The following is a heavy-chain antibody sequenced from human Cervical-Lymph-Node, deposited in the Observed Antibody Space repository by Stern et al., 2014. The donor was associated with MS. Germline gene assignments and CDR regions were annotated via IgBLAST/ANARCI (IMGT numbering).Heavy chain of an antibody. Sequence: QVQLVQSGGGVVQPGRSLRLSCAAAGFTFGGYGMQWVRQAPGKGLEWVALTWYDGSKNYYADSVKGRFTVSRDNSQQTLYLQMNSVRVDDTAVYYCARKAGYCRSITCYSDDDAFDVWGQGTTVTVSS. V-gene: IGHV3-33*01. D-gene: IGHD2-2*01. CDR2: TWYDGSKN. CDR1: GFTFGGYG. J-gene: IGHJ3*01. CDR3: ARKAGYCRSITCYSDDDAFDV.